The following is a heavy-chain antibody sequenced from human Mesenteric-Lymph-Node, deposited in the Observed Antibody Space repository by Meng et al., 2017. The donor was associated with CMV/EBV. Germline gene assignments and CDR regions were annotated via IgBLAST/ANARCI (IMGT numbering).Heavy chain of an antibody. CDR2: IKQDGSEK. CDR1: GFTFSSYW. Sequence: GGSLRLSCAASGFTFSSYWMSWVRQAPGKGLEWVANIKQDGSEKYYVDSVKGRFTISRDNAKNSLYLQMNSLRAEDTAVYYCAKDPAGTRGYYFDYWGQGMLVTVSS. J-gene: IGHJ4*02. D-gene: IGHD6-19*01. V-gene: IGHV3-7*01. CDR3: AKDPAGTRGYYFDY.